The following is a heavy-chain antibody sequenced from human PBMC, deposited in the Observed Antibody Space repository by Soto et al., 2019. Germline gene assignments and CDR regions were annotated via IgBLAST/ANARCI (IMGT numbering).Heavy chain of an antibody. V-gene: IGHV4-61*01. J-gene: IGHJ4*02. CDR3: ARSQRGRTAFTFDY. Sequence: SETLSLTGAVSGDSFSNDNYYWRWIRQPPGKGLEWIGYIYYSGTTNYNSYLKSRLSLSVDMSKNQFSLKLASVTAADTAVYFCARSQRGRTAFTFDYWGQGALVTVSS. D-gene: IGHD3-16*01. CDR1: GDSFSNDNYY. CDR2: IYYSGTT.